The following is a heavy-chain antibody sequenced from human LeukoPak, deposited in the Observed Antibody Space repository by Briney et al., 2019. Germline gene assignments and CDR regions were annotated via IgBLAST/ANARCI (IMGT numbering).Heavy chain of an antibody. Sequence: SETLSLTCAVYGGSFSGYYRSWIRQPPGKGLEWIGEINHSGSTNYNPSLKSRVTISVDTSKNQFSLKLSSVTAADTAVYYCARGVTTVTTRRAFDIWGQGTMVTVSS. J-gene: IGHJ3*02. CDR2: INHSGST. CDR1: GGSFSGYY. V-gene: IGHV4-34*01. D-gene: IGHD4-17*01. CDR3: ARGVTTVTTRRAFDI.